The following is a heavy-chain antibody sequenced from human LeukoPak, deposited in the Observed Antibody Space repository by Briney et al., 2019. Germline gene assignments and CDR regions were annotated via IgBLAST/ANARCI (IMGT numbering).Heavy chain of an antibody. CDR1: GFTVSSNY. V-gene: IGHV3-53*01. CDR2: IYGDGSA. Sequence: QPGGSLRLSCAASGFTVSSNYMSWFRQAPGKGLEWVSIIYGDGSAYYADSVKGRFSISRDNSKNTLYLQMDSLRVEDTAVYYCAGRPSSKFIDYWGQGTLVTVSS. J-gene: IGHJ4*02. CDR3: AGRPSSKFIDY. D-gene: IGHD3-10*01.